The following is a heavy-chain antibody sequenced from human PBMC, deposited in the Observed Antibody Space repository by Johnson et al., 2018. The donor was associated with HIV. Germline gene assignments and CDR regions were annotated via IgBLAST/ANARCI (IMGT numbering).Heavy chain of an antibody. V-gene: IGHV3-33*06. CDR2: IWYDGSNK. J-gene: IGHJ3*02. CDR1: GFTFDDYA. CDR3: ANDFWSGSGI. D-gene: IGHD3-3*01. Sequence: QVQLVESGGGLVQPGRSLRLSCAASGFTFDDYAMHWVRQAPGKGLEWVAVIWYDGSNKYYADSVKGRFTISRDNSKNTLYLQMNSLRAEDTAVYYCANDFWSGSGIWGQGTMVTVSS.